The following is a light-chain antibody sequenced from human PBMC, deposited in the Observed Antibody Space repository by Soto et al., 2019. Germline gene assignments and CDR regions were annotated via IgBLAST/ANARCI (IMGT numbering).Light chain of an antibody. CDR2: GAS. V-gene: IGKV3-20*01. CDR3: QQYSSSHSIT. Sequence: EFVLTQSPGTLSLSPGERATLSCRASQSVSSGYLAWYQQKPGQAPRLLIYGASTRATGIPDRFSGSGSGTDFTLTISRMEPEDFAVYYCQQYSSSHSITFGQGTRLEI. J-gene: IGKJ5*01. CDR1: QSVSSGY.